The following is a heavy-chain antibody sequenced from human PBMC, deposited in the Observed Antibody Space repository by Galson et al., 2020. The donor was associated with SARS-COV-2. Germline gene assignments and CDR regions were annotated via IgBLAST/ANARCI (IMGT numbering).Heavy chain of an antibody. J-gene: IGHJ6*02. D-gene: IGHD3-10*01. CDR1: EFTFTSYS. Sequence: GGSLRLSCAASEFTFTSYSMNWVRQAPGKGLEWVSSISGSGNYIYYGDSVKGRFTISRDNARNSLYLQINSLRAEDTAVYYCARDKEGATIDYYNAMDVWGQGTTVTVSS. V-gene: IGHV3-21*01. CDR3: ARDKEGATIDYYNAMDV. CDR2: ISGSGNYI.